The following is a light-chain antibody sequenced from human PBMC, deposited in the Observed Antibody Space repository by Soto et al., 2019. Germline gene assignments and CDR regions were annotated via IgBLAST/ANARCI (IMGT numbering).Light chain of an antibody. Sequence: QSALTQPPSVSGSPGQSVTISCTGTSRDVGAYDRVSWYQQPPGTAPRVIIYDVSNRPSGVPDRFSGSKSGNTASLTISGLLPEDEAEYYCSSVTTWTTLVFGGGTKVTVL. J-gene: IGLJ2*01. V-gene: IGLV2-18*02. CDR3: SSVTTWTTLV. CDR2: DVS. CDR1: SRDVGAYDR.